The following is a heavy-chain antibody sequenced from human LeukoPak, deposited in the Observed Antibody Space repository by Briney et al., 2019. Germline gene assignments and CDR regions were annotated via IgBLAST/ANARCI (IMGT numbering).Heavy chain of an antibody. CDR1: GFTFSSYE. D-gene: IGHD4-11*01. CDR2: ISSSGSTI. Sequence: PGGSLRLSCAASGFTFSSYEMNWVRQAPGKGLEWGSYISSSGSTIYYADSVKGRFTISRANPRNSLYLHMTSLRAQARPVYYCARELTTVIWFDPWGQGTLVTVSS. V-gene: IGHV3-48*03. J-gene: IGHJ5*02. CDR3: ARELTTVIWFDP.